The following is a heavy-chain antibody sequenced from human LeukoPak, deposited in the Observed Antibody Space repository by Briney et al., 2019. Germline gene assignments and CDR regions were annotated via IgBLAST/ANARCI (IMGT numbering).Heavy chain of an antibody. CDR1: GFTFSSYA. D-gene: IGHD2-2*01. J-gene: IGHJ4*02. Sequence: GGSLRLSCAASGFTFSSYAMHWVRQAPGKGLEWVAVISYNGSNKYYADSVKGRFTISRDNSKNTLYLQMNSLRAEDTAAYYCAREGEYQLLIDYWGQGTLVTVSS. V-gene: IGHV3-30*04. CDR3: AREGEYQLLIDY. CDR2: ISYNGSNK.